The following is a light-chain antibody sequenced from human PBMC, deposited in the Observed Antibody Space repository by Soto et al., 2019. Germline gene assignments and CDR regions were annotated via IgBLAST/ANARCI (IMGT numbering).Light chain of an antibody. V-gene: IGKV1-8*01. CDR3: QQYYSYPRT. CDR1: QDISGY. Sequence: AIRMTQSPSSFSASTGDRVTITCRASQDISGYLAWYQQKPGKAPNLLIYAASTLQSGVPSRFSGSGSGTDFTLTISCLQSEDFATYYCQQYYSYPRTFGQGTKVEV. CDR2: AAS. J-gene: IGKJ1*01.